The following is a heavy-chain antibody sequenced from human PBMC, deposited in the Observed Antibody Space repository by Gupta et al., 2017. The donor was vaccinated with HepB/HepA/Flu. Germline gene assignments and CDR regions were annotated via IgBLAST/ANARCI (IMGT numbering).Heavy chain of an antibody. CDR2: IRQDGGEK. J-gene: IGHJ4*02. CDR1: GFPFSRYW. D-gene: IGHD7-27*01. CDR3: ATNSLG. V-gene: IGHV3-7*01. Sequence: EVQLVESGGGSVQPGGSLRLSCAASGFPFSRYWMKWVRQAPGKGLEWGANIRQDGGEKYYVDAVKGRFTISRDNAKNLLFLQMNSLRDEDTAVYYCATNSLGWGQGTLVTVSS.